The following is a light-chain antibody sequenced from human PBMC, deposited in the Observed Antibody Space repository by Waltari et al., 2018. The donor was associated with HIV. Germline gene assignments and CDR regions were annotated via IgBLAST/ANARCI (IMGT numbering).Light chain of an antibody. V-gene: IGLV1-40*01. J-gene: IGLJ3*02. Sequence: QSVLTQPPSVSGAPGRRVTLSCTGSSSNIGAGYDVHWYQQLPGTAPKLLIYDNNNRPSGVPDRFSGSKSDTSASLAITGLQAEDEADYYCQSYDSSLRGRVFGGGTKLTVL. CDR2: DNN. CDR3: QSYDSSLRGRV. CDR1: SSNIGAGYD.